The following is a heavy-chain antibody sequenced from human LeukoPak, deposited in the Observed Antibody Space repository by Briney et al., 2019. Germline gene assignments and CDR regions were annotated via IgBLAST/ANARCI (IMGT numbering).Heavy chain of an antibody. Sequence: GGSLRLSCAASGFTVSSNYMSWVRQAPGKGLEWVSVIYSGGSTYYADSVKGRFTISRDNSKNTLYLQMNSLRAEDTAVYYCAIQTYYDFWSGYYDAGDYWGQGTLVTVSS. CDR2: IYSGGST. V-gene: IGHV3-53*01. D-gene: IGHD3-3*01. CDR1: GFTVSSNY. CDR3: AIQTYYDFWSGYYDAGDY. J-gene: IGHJ4*02.